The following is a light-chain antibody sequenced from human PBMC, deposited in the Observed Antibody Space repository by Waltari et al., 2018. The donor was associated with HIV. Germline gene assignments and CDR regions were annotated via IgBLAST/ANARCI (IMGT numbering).Light chain of an antibody. V-gene: IGLV2-8*01. CDR3: SSYAGSNNYV. CDR1: SSDVGGYNY. CDR2: EVS. Sequence: QSALTQTPSASGSPGQSVTIFCTGTSSDVGGYNYVPWYQQHPGKAPKLMIYEVSKRPSGVPDRFSGSKSGNTASLTVSGLQAEDEADYYCSSYAGSNNYVFGTGTKVTVL. J-gene: IGLJ1*01.